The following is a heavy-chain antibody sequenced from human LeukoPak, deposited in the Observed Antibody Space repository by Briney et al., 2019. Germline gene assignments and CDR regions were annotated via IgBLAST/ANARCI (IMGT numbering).Heavy chain of an antibody. V-gene: IGHV5-51*01. CDR1: GYSFTSYW. J-gene: IGHJ4*02. CDR2: IYPGDSDT. D-gene: IGHD5-24*01. Sequence: GESLQISCKGSGYSFTSYWIGWVRQMPGKGLEWMGIIYPGDSDTRYSPSFQGQVTISADKSVSTAYLQWSSLKASDTAMYYCARLSEMATIHFDYWGQGTLVTVSS. CDR3: ARLSEMATIHFDY.